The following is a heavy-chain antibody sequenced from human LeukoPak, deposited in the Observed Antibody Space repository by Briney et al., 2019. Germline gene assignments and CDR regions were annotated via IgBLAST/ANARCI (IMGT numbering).Heavy chain of an antibody. CDR3: AREVGATYYYGMDV. J-gene: IGHJ6*02. CDR1: GFTFSNYN. CDR2: ISYDGSNK. V-gene: IGHV3-30-3*01. Sequence: GGSLRLSCAASGFTFSNYNMNWVRQAPGKGLEWVAVISYDGSNKYYADSVKGRFTISRDNSKNTLYLQMNSLRAEDTAVYYCAREVGATYYYGMDVWGQGTTVTVSS. D-gene: IGHD1-26*01.